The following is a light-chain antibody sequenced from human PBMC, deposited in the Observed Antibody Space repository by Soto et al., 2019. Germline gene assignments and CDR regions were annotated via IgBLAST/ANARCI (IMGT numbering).Light chain of an antibody. Sequence: DIVLTQTPLSSPVTLGQPASISCRSSQNLVYSDGNTYLSWLQQRPGQPPRLLIYQISNRFSGVPDRFSGSGAVTDFTLTISRVEAEDVGIYSCVQFSHFPRTFGQGTKVEIK. V-gene: IGKV2-24*01. CDR1: QNLVYSDGNTY. CDR2: QIS. CDR3: VQFSHFPRT. J-gene: IGKJ1*01.